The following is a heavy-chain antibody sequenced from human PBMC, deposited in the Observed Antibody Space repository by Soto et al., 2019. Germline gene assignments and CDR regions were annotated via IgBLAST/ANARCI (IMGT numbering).Heavy chain of an antibody. Sequence: QVQLVQSGPEVKKPGASVNVSCKASGYTFTNYGVTWVRQAPGRGLEWMGWISPHSGNTNHAQKFQGRVTMTTDTNTSTPYMEPRSLTSDATAVYLCARGVSYYYGMDVWGQGTTVTVFS. V-gene: IGHV1-18*01. D-gene: IGHD3-3*01. J-gene: IGHJ6*02. CDR1: GYTFTNYG. CDR3: ARGVSYYYGMDV. CDR2: ISPHSGNT.